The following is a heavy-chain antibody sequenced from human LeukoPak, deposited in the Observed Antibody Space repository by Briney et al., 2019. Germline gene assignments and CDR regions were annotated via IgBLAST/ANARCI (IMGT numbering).Heavy chain of an antibody. CDR3: ADLVYCSSSSCYEPFNQT. J-gene: IGHJ4*02. V-gene: IGHV1-69*13. D-gene: IGHD2-2*01. CDR1: GGTFSSLT. CDR2: IIPIFGRA. Sequence: ASVKVSCKASGGTFSSLTINWVRQAPGQGLEWMGGIIPIFGRANYAQKFQGRVTITADDSTSTAYMELSSLRSEDTAVYYCADLVYCSSSSCYEPFNQTWGQGTLVTFSP.